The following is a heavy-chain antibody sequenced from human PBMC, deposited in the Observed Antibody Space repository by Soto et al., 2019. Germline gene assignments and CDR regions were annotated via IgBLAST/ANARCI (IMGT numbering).Heavy chain of an antibody. CDR2: IYNSGST. J-gene: IGHJ4*02. Sequence: SETLCLTCSVSRDCVSSGGYSWPLKRQSPGKGPAWTGYIYNSGSTYYNPSLNSRVTISVDTSKNQFSLKLSSVTAADTAVYSCARELTLTQSFDYWGQGTLVTVSS. D-gene: IGHD3-9*01. CDR3: ARELTLTQSFDY. V-gene: IGHV4-30-2*05. CDR1: RDCVSSGGYS.